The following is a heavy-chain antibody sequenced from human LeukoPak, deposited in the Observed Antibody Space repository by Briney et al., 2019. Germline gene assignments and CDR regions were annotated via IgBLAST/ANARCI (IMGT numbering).Heavy chain of an antibody. V-gene: IGHV1-69*13. CDR3: ASFVRYDFWSGPPGAEYFQH. Sequence: GASVKASCKASGGTFSSYAISWVRQAPGQGLEWMGGIIPIFGTANYAQKLQGRVTITADESTSTAYMELSSLRSEDTAVYYCASFVRYDFWSGPPGAEYFQHWGQGTLVTVSS. D-gene: IGHD3-3*01. CDR2: IIPIFGTA. J-gene: IGHJ1*01. CDR1: GGTFSSYA.